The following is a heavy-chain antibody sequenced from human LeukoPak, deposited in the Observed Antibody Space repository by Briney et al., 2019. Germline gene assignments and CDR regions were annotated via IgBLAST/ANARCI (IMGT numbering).Heavy chain of an antibody. CDR2: INSDGSST. J-gene: IGHJ4*02. CDR1: GFTVSSNY. V-gene: IGHV3-74*01. CDR3: ARDNGYNPGDY. Sequence: GGSLRLSCAASGFTVSSNYMNWVRQAPGKGLVWVSRINSDGSSTSYADSVKGRFTISRDNARNTLYLQMNSLRAEDTAVYYCARDNGYNPGDYWGQGTLVTVSS. D-gene: IGHD5-24*01.